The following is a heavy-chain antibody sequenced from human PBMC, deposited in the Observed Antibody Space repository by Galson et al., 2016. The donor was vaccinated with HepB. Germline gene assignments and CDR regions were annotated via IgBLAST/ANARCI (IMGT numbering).Heavy chain of an antibody. CDR1: GFTFNNYA. V-gene: IGHV3-23*01. D-gene: IGHD2-2*02. CDR3: AKAPLGTCSGPRCYSFDI. CDR2: FSGSLVTT. Sequence: SLRLSCAASGFTFNNYAISWVRQAPRKGLEWVSAFSGSLVTTYYADSLKGRFTTSRANSKNTLYLKMNSLRIEDTAVYYCAKAPLGTCSGPRCYSFDIWGQGTMVTVSS. J-gene: IGHJ3*02.